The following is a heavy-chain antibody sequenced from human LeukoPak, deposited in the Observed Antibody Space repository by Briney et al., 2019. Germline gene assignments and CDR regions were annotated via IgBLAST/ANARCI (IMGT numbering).Heavy chain of an antibody. J-gene: IGHJ6*03. CDR1: GFTFSSYG. Sequence: GRSLRLSCAASGFTFSSYGMHWVRQAPGKGLEWVAVIWYDGSNKYYADSVKGRFTISRDNSKNTPYLQMNSLRAEDTAVYYCAKAPRSTVTYYYYYYMDVWGKGTTVTVSS. V-gene: IGHV3-33*06. CDR2: IWYDGSNK. CDR3: AKAPRSTVTYYYYYYMDV. D-gene: IGHD4-17*01.